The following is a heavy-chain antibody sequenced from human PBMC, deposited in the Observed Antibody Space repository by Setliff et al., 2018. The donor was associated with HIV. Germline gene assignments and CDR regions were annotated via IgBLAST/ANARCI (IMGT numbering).Heavy chain of an antibody. CDR2: IFNYGSP. D-gene: IGHD1-7*01. Sequence: SETLSLTCAVSGYFISSGYYWGWIRQPPGKGLEWIGYIFNYGSPNYSPSLKSRVTILLDTSKNQFSLRLSSVTAADAAVYYCARHRGMTGTTWYNHYMDVWGKGATVTVS. J-gene: IGHJ6*03. CDR3: ARHRGMTGTTWYNHYMDV. V-gene: IGHV4-38-2*01. CDR1: GYFISSGYY.